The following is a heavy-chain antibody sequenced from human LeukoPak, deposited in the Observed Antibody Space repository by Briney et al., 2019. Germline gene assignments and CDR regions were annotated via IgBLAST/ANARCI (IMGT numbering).Heavy chain of an antibody. J-gene: IGHJ4*02. CDR3: ARDSRAVAGPMDY. CDR2: ISYDGSNK. V-gene: IGHV3-30-3*01. CDR1: GFTFSSYA. Sequence: GGSLRLSCAASGFTFSSYAMHWVRQAPGKGLEWVAVISYDGSNKYYADSVKGRFTISRDNSKNTLYLQMNSLRAEDTAVYYCARDSRAVAGPMDYRGQGTLVTVSS. D-gene: IGHD6-19*01.